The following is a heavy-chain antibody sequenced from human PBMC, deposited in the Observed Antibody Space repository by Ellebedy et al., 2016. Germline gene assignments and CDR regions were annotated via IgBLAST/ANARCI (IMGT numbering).Heavy chain of an antibody. CDR2: INHSGST. CDR1: GGSFSGYY. D-gene: IGHD1-26*01. CDR3: ARDVEGGSYFDGTSVYYYYLDV. Sequence: SETLSLXCAVYGGSFSGYYWSWIRQPPGKGLEWIGEINHSGSTNYNPSLKSRVTISVDTSKNQFSLKLSSVTAADTALYYCARDVEGGSYFDGTSVYYYYLDVWGKGTTVTVSS. V-gene: IGHV4-34*01. J-gene: IGHJ6*03.